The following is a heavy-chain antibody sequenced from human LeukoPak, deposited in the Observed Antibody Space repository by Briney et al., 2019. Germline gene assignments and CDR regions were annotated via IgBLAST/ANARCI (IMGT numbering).Heavy chain of an antibody. Sequence: PSDTLSLTCTVSGGSISSYYWSWLRQPPAKGLEGIGYIYNSRSTNYNPSLKSRVTISVDASKNQFSLKLTSVTAADTAVYYCARDGPYSSSLFRFDPWGQGTLVTVSS. V-gene: IGHV4-59*01. D-gene: IGHD6-13*01. CDR2: IYNSRST. J-gene: IGHJ5*02. CDR3: ARDGPYSSSLFRFDP. CDR1: GGSISSYY.